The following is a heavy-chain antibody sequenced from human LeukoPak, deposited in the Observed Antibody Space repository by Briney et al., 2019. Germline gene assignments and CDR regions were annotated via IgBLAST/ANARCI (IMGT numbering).Heavy chain of an antibody. V-gene: IGHV4-34*01. CDR2: INHSGST. CDR1: GGSFSGYY. D-gene: IGHD3-22*01. Sequence: SETLSLTCAVYGGSFSGYYWSWIRQPPGKGLEWIGEINHSGSTNYNPSLKSRVTISVDTSKNQFSLKLSSVTAEDTAVYYCARDPYDSSGYYHYYFDYWGQGTLVTVSS. CDR3: ARDPYDSSGYYHYYFDY. J-gene: IGHJ4*02.